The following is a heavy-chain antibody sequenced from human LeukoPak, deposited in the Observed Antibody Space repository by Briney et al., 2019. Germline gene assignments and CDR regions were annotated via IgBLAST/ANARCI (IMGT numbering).Heavy chain of an antibody. V-gene: IGHV4-34*01. CDR2: INDSGST. CDR3: ARPGQLGSLYYGMDV. D-gene: IGHD1-26*01. Sequence: PSETLSLTCAVYGGSFSGYQWRWLRQPPGKGLEWMGEINDSGSTNYNPSLKSRVTISVDTSKNQFSLRLSSVTAADTAVYYCARPGQLGSLYYGMDVWGQGTTVTVS. J-gene: IGHJ6*02. CDR1: GGSFSGYQ.